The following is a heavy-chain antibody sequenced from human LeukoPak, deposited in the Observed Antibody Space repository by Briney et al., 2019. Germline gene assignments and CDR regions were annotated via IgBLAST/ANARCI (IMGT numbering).Heavy chain of an antibody. V-gene: IGHV1-18*01. CDR2: ISAYNGNT. Sequence: ASVKVSCKASGYTFTSYGISWVGQAPGQGREWMGWISAYNGNTNYAQKLQGRVTMTTDTSTSTAYVELSSLGCDDTAVYYCARGRMITFGGVDYWGQGTLVTVSS. CDR3: ARGRMITFGGVDY. CDR1: GYTFTSYG. D-gene: IGHD3-16*01. J-gene: IGHJ4*02.